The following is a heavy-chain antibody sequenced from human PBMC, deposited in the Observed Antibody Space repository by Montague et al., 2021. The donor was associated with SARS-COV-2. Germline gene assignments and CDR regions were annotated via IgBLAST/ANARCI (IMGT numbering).Heavy chain of an antibody. CDR2: VHYSGRP. CDR3: TRHVHMTWPEPSPGFDY. J-gene: IGHJ4*02. V-gene: IGHV4-39*01. Sequence: ETLSLTCTVSGDSISSSSYNWGWIRQPPGKGLEWIGSVHYSGRPYYXPSLKSRVTIYVDTSKNQLSLKLSSVTAADTAVYYCTRHVHMTWPEPSPGFDYWGQGTLVTVSS. D-gene: IGHD1-1*01. CDR1: GDSISSSSYN.